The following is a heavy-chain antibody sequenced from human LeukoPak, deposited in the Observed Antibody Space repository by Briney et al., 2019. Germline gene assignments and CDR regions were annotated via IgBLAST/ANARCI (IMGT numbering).Heavy chain of an antibody. Sequence: GGSLRLSCAASGFTFSSYAMSWVRQAPGKGLEWVSAISGSGGSTYYADSVKGRFTISGDNSKNTLYLQMNSLRAEDTAVYYCAREGCSTSCPDYYYYGMDVWGQGTTATVSS. V-gene: IGHV3-23*01. CDR1: GFTFSSYA. CDR2: ISGSGGST. CDR3: AREGCSTSCPDYYYYGMDV. D-gene: IGHD2-2*01. J-gene: IGHJ6*02.